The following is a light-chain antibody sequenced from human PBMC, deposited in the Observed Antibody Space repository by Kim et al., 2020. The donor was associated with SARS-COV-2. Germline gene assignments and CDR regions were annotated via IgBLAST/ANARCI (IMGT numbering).Light chain of an antibody. Sequence: QSALTQPASVSGSPGQSITISCTGTSSDVGGYNYVSWYQQHPGKAPKLMIYDVSNRPSGFSNRFSGSKSGNTASLTISGLQAEDEADYYCSSYTSSSTPYVFGTGT. CDR2: DVS. J-gene: IGLJ1*01. CDR1: SSDVGGYNY. CDR3: SSYTSSSTPYV. V-gene: IGLV2-14*03.